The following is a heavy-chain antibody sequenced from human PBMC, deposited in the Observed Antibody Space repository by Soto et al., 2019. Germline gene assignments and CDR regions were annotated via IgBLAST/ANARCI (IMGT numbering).Heavy chain of an antibody. CDR2: ISGSGDGT. V-gene: IGHV3-23*01. CDR3: TRSRRSILMVYGFGGMDV. CDR1: GFTVFSHA. Sequence: GSLRLSCAASGFTVFSHAISCCRHSPLKWREWVSSISGSGDGTYYGDSVKGRFTISRDSSSSTLYLQMDNLRGEDTAVYFCTRSRRSILMVYGFGGMDVWGQGTTVTVSS. D-gene: IGHD2-8*01. J-gene: IGHJ6*02.